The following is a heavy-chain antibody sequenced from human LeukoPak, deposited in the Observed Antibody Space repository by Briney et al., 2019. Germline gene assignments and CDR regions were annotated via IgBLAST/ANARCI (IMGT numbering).Heavy chain of an antibody. Sequence: PSGTLSLTCAVSGGSISGSNWWSWVRQPPGKGLEWIGEIYHSGSTNYNPSLKSRVTISVDKSKNQFSLKLSSVTAADTAVYYCARDSHTSIYYSKGFNYYYYGMDVWGQGTTVTVSS. CDR2: IYHSGST. CDR1: GGSISGSNW. CDR3: ARDSHTSIYYSKGFNYYYYGMDV. V-gene: IGHV4-4*02. D-gene: IGHD4-11*01. J-gene: IGHJ6*02.